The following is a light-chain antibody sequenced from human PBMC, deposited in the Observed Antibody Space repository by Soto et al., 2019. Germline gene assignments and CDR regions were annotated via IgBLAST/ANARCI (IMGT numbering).Light chain of an antibody. CDR2: DAS. CDR3: HQYGSSPRT. J-gene: IGKJ1*01. CDR1: QSLSSSQ. V-gene: IGKV3-20*01. Sequence: EIVLTQSPGPLSLSPGARATLSCRASQSLSSSQLAWYQQKPGQAPRLLIHDASSRATGISDRFTGSGSGTDFTLTITTLEPEDFAVYYCHQYGSSPRTFGLGTKVEI.